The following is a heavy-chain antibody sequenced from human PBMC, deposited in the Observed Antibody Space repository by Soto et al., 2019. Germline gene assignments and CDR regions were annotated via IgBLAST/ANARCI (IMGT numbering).Heavy chain of an antibody. CDR2: ISDNGGGT. D-gene: IGHD2-15*01. CDR3: AKDLGYCPGGSCSLPEY. Sequence: PGGSLRLSCAASKFTFSNFAMSWVRQAPGKGLEWVSSISDNGGGTYYADSVKGRFTISRDNSKNTLSLQMNSLKAEDTAVYYCAKDLGYCPGGSCSLPEYWGQGTLVTVSS. V-gene: IGHV3-23*01. CDR1: KFTFSNFA. J-gene: IGHJ4*02.